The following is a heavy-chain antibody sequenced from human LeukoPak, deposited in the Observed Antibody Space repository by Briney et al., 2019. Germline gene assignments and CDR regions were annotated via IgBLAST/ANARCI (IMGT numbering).Heavy chain of an antibody. CDR2: INSDGSST. Sequence: PGGSLRLSCAASGFTFSSYWMHWVRQAPGKGLVWVSRINSDGSSTNYADSVKGRFTISRDNAKNTLYLQMNSLRAEDTAVYYCARPPWGSYDSSGHDAFDIWGQGTMVTVSS. D-gene: IGHD3-22*01. V-gene: IGHV3-74*01. J-gene: IGHJ3*02. CDR3: ARPPWGSYDSSGHDAFDI. CDR1: GFTFSSYW.